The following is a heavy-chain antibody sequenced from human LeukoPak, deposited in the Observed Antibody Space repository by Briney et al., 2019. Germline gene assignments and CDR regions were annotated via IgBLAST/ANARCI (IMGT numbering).Heavy chain of an antibody. CDR1: GFTFSSYW. J-gene: IGHJ4*02. CDR2: MNKGGSET. CDR3: ARDGVAGGFDY. D-gene: IGHD6-19*01. Sequence: GGSLRLSCVASGFTFSSYWMTWVRQAPGKGLEWVAHMNKGGSETTNVDSVKGRFTISRDDAKNLVFLQMNSLRVEDTAVYYCARDGVAGGFDYWGQGILVTVSS. V-gene: IGHV3-7*01.